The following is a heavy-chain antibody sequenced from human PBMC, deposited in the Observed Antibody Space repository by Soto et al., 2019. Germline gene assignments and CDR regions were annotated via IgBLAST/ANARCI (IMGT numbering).Heavy chain of an antibody. CDR3: ARGRFGELHYGMDV. D-gene: IGHD3-10*01. J-gene: IGHJ6*02. CDR1: GYSFTSYW. Sequence: PGESLKISCKGSGYSFTSYWISWVRQMPGKGLEWMGRIDPSDSYTNYSPSFQGHVTISADKSISNAYLQWSSLKAPDTAMYYCARGRFGELHYGMDVWGQGTTVTVSS. V-gene: IGHV5-10-1*01. CDR2: IDPSDSYT.